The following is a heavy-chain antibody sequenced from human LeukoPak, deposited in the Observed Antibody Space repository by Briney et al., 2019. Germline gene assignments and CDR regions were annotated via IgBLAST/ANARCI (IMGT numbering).Heavy chain of an antibody. CDR1: GYTLTSYY. CDR2: INPSGGST. Sequence: ASVKVSCKASGYTLTSYYMHWVRQAPGQGLEWMGIINPSGGSTSYAQKFQGRVTMTRDTSTSTVYMELSSLRSEDTAVYYCARGHTAAVGYVNWFDPWGQGTLVTVSS. D-gene: IGHD6-13*01. J-gene: IGHJ5*02. V-gene: IGHV1-46*01. CDR3: ARGHTAAVGYVNWFDP.